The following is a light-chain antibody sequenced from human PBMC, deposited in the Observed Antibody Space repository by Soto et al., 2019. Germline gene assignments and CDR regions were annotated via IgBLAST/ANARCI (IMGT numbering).Light chain of an antibody. CDR3: QQYGNSPLT. V-gene: IGKV3-20*01. Sequence: EMVMTQSPVTLSVSPGERATLSCRASQSVSSNLAWYQQKPGQAPRLLIYGASSRATGIPDRFSGSGSGPDFTLTISRLEPEDFAVYYCQQYGNSPLTFGGGTKVDIK. CDR2: GAS. J-gene: IGKJ4*01. CDR1: QSVSSN.